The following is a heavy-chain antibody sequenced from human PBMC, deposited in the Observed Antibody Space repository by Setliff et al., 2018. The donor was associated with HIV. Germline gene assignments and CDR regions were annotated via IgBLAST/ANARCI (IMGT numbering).Heavy chain of an antibody. D-gene: IGHD6-13*01. CDR1: GSSISSNYY. CDR2: IDASANT. V-gene: IGHV4-38-2*02. J-gene: IGHJ5*02. Sequence: PSETLSLTCTVSGSSISSNYYWAWIRQAPGKGLEWIGCIDASANTYYIPSLKSRATISMDTSKNQLSLKLRSVTAADTAVYYCARIGSGWSVGWFDPWGQGTLVTVSS. CDR3: ARIGSGWSVGWFDP.